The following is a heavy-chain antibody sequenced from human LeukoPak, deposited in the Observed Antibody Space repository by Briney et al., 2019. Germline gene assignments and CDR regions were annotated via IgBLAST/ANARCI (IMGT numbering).Heavy chain of an antibody. Sequence: SETLSLTCAVYGGSFSGYYWSWIRQPPGKGLEWIGEINHSGGTNYNPSLKSRVTISVDTSKNQFSLKLSSVTAADTAVYYCARGGVVVPAAIQGRWFDPWGQGTLVTVSS. CDR1: GGSFSGYY. J-gene: IGHJ5*02. CDR3: ARGGVVVPAAIQGRWFDP. CDR2: INHSGGT. D-gene: IGHD2-2*02. V-gene: IGHV4-34*01.